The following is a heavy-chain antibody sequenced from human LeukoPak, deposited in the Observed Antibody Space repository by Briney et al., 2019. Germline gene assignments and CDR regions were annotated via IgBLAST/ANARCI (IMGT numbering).Heavy chain of an antibody. J-gene: IGHJ4*02. CDR2: IIPIFGTA. CDR1: GGTFSSYA. D-gene: IGHD3-10*01. Sequence: SVKVSCKASGGTFSSYAISWVRQAPGQGLEWMGGIIPIFGTANYAQKFQGRVTITADESTSTAYMELSSLRSEDTAVYYCVYGSGSYYPKALDYCGQGTLVTVSS. CDR3: VYGSGSYYPKALDY. V-gene: IGHV1-69*13.